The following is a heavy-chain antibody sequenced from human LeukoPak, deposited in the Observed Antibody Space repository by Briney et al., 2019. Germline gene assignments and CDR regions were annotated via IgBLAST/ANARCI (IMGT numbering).Heavy chain of an antibody. D-gene: IGHD2-2*01. Sequence: PSETLSLTCTVSGGSISSSSYYWGWIRQPPGKGLEWIGSIYYSGSTYYNPFLKSRVTISVDTSKNQFSLKLSSVTAADTAVYYCARYCSSTSCYSHYSSFDIWGQGTMVTVSS. J-gene: IGHJ3*02. CDR2: IYYSGST. CDR1: GGSISSSSYY. V-gene: IGHV4-39*01. CDR3: ARYCSSTSCYSHYSSFDI.